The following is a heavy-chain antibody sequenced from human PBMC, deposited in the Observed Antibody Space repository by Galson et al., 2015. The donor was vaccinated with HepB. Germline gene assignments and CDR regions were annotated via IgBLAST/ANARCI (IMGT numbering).Heavy chain of an antibody. D-gene: IGHD4-17*01. Sequence: SVKVSCKASGYRFTSYSIHWVRQAPGQGLEWMGWISDYDGNTNYAQNLQDRVTMTTDTSTSTAYMELRSLRSDDTAVYYCAREMGDADYGGYGKHYFDYWGQGTLVTVSS. J-gene: IGHJ4*02. CDR2: ISDYDGNT. V-gene: IGHV1-18*01. CDR3: AREMGDADYGGYGKHYFDY. CDR1: GYRFTSYS.